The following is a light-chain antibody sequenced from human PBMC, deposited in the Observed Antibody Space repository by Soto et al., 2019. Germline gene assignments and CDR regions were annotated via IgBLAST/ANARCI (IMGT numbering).Light chain of an antibody. CDR2: GAS. Sequence: EIGMTKYPATLSVSPGETASLSCRASQSAGNFLAWYQQKTGQAPRLLISGASSRATGIPDRFSGSGSETDFTLTISRLEPEDFALYYCQQYGGSPITFGQGARLEI. J-gene: IGKJ5*01. V-gene: IGKV3-20*01. CDR3: QQYGGSPIT. CDR1: QSAGNF.